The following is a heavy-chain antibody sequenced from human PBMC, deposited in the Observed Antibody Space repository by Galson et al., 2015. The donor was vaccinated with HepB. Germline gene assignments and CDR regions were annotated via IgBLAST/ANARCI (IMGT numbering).Heavy chain of an antibody. Sequence: SLRLSCAASGFTFSSYWMSWVRQAPGKGLEWVASTKQDGGEKYYVDSVKGRFTISRDNAKNSLYLQMNSLRAEDTAVYYCARGGGWSSYSYYGMDVWGQGTTVTVSS. CDR1: GFTFSSYW. D-gene: IGHD6-19*01. CDR2: TKQDGGEK. V-gene: IGHV3-7*03. J-gene: IGHJ6*02. CDR3: ARGGGWSSYSYYGMDV.